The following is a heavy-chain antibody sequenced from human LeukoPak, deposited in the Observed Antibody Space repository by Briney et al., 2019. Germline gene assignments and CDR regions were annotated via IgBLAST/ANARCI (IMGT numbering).Heavy chain of an antibody. CDR2: IYGSGYT. D-gene: IGHD6-19*01. CDR1: GGSISGWY. V-gene: IGHV4-59*01. CDR3: ARETSLAGFASGLGFNY. J-gene: IGHJ4*02. Sequence: SETLSLTCTVFGGSISGWYWSWIRQPPGKGLEWIVYIYGSGYTNYNPSLKSRVTMSIDTSKNHFSLKLTSVTAADTATYYCARETSLAGFASGLGFNYWGQGILVTVSS.